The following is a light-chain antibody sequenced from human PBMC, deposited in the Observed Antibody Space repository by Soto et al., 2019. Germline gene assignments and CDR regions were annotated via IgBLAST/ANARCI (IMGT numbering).Light chain of an antibody. Sequence: NFMLTQQHSGSKYPGKTIPISCTRSGGSIASNYVQWYQQRPGSAPTTVIYQDNQRPYGVPDRCSGSIDSSSNSASLTIAGLKTEDEADCYWQSYDRSNVVVGGGTKLTV. CDR1: GGSIASNY. V-gene: IGLV6-57*04. CDR3: QSYDRSNVV. J-gene: IGLJ2*01. CDR2: QDN.